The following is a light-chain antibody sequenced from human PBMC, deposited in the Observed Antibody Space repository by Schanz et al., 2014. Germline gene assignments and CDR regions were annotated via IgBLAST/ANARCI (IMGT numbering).Light chain of an antibody. Sequence: EIVLTQSSGTLSLSPGERATLSCRASQSVASNFLAWYQQRPGQAPRLLIYGASTRATGFPARFSGSGAGTEFTLTISSLQSEDFAVYYCQQYDNWWTFGPGTKVEIK. CDR2: GAS. J-gene: IGKJ1*01. CDR1: QSVASNF. V-gene: IGKV3-15*01. CDR3: QQYDNWWT.